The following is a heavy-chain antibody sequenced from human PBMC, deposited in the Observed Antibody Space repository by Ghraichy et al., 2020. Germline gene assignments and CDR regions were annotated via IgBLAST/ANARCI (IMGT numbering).Heavy chain of an antibody. V-gene: IGHV4-4*02. CDR1: GGSISSDNW. CDR3: ASREYYDSTGYLDY. J-gene: IGHJ4*02. CDR2: IYHRGST. D-gene: IGHD3-22*01. Sequence: SETLSLTCDVSGGSISSDNWWSWVRQPPGKGLEWIGEIYHRGSTNYNPSLRSRVTISLDKSKSQFSLKLNSVTAADTAVYYCASREYYDSTGYLDYWGQGSLVTVSP.